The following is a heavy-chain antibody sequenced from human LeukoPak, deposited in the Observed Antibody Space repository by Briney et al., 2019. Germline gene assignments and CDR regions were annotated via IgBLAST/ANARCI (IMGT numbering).Heavy chain of an antibody. CDR2: IYTSGTT. V-gene: IGHV4-4*07. CDR1: GGSISSYY. J-gene: IGHJ5*02. CDR3: ARLYCSSTSCYWTNWFDP. Sequence: SETLSLTCTVSGGSISSYYWSWFRQPAGKGLEWIGRIYTSGTTNYNPSLKSRVTMSVDTSKNQFSLKLSSVTAADTAVYYCARLYCSSTSCYWTNWFDPWGQGTLVTVSS. D-gene: IGHD2-2*01.